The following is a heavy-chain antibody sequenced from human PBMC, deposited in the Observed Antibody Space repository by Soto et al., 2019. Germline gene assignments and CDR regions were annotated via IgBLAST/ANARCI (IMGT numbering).Heavy chain of an antibody. J-gene: IGHJ4*02. CDR2: IYHSGST. Sequence: QLQLQESGSGLVKPSQTLSLTCAVSGGSISSGDYSWSWIRQPPGKGLEWIGYIYHSGSTYYNPFLKSRVTISVARSKNQFTLKLSSVTAADTAVYYCAAGGGLPRYYWGQGTLVTVSS. D-gene: IGHD5-12*01. CDR3: AAGGGLPRYY. CDR1: GGSISSGDYS. V-gene: IGHV4-30-2*01.